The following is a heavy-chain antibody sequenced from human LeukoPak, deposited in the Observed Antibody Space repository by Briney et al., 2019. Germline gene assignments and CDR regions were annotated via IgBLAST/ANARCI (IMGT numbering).Heavy chain of an antibody. CDR3: ARVANVLRYFDWLSPSYYYYMDV. J-gene: IGHJ6*03. CDR1: GFTFSDYY. CDR2: ISSSGSTI. Sequence: GGSLRLSCAASGFTFSDYYMSWIRQAPGKGLEWVSYISSSGSTIYYADSVKGRFTISRDNAKNSLYLQMNSLRAEDTAVYYCARVANVLRYFDWLSPSYYYYMDVWGKGTTVTVSS. D-gene: IGHD3-9*01. V-gene: IGHV3-11*04.